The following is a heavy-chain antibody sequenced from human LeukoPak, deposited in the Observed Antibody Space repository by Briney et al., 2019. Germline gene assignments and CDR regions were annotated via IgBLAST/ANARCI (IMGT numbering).Heavy chain of an antibody. CDR3: SAQPEALAGGLHY. J-gene: IGHJ4*02. V-gene: IGHV3-23*01. CDR2: ISPSGGST. Sequence: GGSLRLSCAASGFTVSSNYMSWVRQAPGKGLDWVSTISPSGGSTFYADSVKGRFAVSRDNSRNTLYLQMNTLRAEDTAVYYCSAQPEALAGGLHYWGQGALVTVSS. D-gene: IGHD6-19*01. CDR1: GFTVSSNY.